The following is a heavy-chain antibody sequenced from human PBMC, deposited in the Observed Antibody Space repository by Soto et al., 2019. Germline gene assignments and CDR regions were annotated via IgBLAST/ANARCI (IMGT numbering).Heavy chain of an antibody. CDR2: IFHSGGA. CDR1: GDSIGNGGHS. V-gene: IGHV4-30-2*01. Sequence: PSETLSLTCAVSGDSIGNGGHSWNWIRQPPGKGLEWVGYIFHSGGAYSSPSLKSRVIMSVDTSKNQFSLSLSSVTAADTAVYFSGRATFNYGPNFHYFDFWGQGAPVTVSS. D-gene: IGHD3-16*01. J-gene: IGHJ4*02. CDR3: GRATFNYGPNFHYFDF.